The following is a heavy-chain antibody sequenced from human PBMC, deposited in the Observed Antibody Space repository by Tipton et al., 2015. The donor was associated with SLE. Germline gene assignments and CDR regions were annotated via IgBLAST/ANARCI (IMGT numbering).Heavy chain of an antibody. CDR3: ARTLGYCSSTSCPNWFDP. CDR2: SNSDGSTT. V-gene: IGHV3-74*01. J-gene: IGHJ5*02. D-gene: IGHD2-2*01. CDR1: GFIFNNYW. Sequence: SLRLSCAASGFIFNNYWMNWVRQVPGKGLVWVSRSNSDGSTTDYGDSVKGRFTISRDNAKNSLYLQMNSLRAEDTAVYYCARTLGYCSSTSCPNWFDPWGQGTLVTVSS.